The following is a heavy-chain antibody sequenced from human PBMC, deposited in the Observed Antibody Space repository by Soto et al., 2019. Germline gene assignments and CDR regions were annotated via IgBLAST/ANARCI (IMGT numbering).Heavy chain of an antibody. J-gene: IGHJ6*02. V-gene: IGHV1-18*01. CDR1: GYTFTTYD. CDR2: ISTYNGNT. Sequence: ASVKVSCKASGYTFTTYDISWVRQAPGQGLEWMGRISTYNGNTNYPQSLQGRLTMTTDTSTTTAYMELRSLRSDDTAVYYCASDSYHVLMVNAPNLYGMDVWGQGNTVTVTS. CDR3: ASDSYHVLMVNAPNLYGMDV. D-gene: IGHD2-8*01.